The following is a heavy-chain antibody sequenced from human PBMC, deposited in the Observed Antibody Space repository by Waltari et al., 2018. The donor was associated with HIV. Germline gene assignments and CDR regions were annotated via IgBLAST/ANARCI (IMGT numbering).Heavy chain of an antibody. V-gene: IGHV1-69*12. D-gene: IGHD3-10*01. Sequence: QVQLVQSGAEVKKPGSSVKVSCKASGGTFSSYAISWVRPAPGQGLEWMGGIIPICGTANYAQKVQGRVTITADESTSTAYMELSSLRSEDTAVYYCASRRGQITMVRGSHADAFDIWGQGTMVTVSS. CDR3: ASRRGQITMVRGSHADAFDI. J-gene: IGHJ3*02. CDR2: IIPICGTA. CDR1: GGTFSSYA.